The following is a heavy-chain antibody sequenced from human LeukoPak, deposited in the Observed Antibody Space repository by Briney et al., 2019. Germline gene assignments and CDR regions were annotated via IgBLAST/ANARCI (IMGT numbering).Heavy chain of an antibody. V-gene: IGHV4-39*01. CDR1: GGSISSSSYY. Sequence: SETLSLTCTVSGGSISSSSYYWGWIRQPPGKGLEWIGSIYYSGSTYYNPSLKSRVIISADTSKNQFSLKLSSVTAADTAVYYCARHTRYCSSTSCYPRFDYWGQGTLVTVSS. D-gene: IGHD2-2*01. CDR3: ARHTRYCSSTSCYPRFDY. J-gene: IGHJ4*02. CDR2: IYYSGST.